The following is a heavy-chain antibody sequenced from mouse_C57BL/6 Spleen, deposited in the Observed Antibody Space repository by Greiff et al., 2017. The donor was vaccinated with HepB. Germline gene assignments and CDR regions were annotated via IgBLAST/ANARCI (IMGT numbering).Heavy chain of an antibody. Sequence: EVQLKESEGGLVQPGSSMKLSCTASGFTFSDYYMAWVRQVPEKGLEWVANINYDGSSTYYLDSLKSRFIISRDNAKNILYLQMSSLKSEDTATYYCARVPYYYGSGWYFDVWGTGTTVTVSS. CDR1: GFTFSDYY. CDR2: INYDGSST. J-gene: IGHJ1*03. CDR3: ARVPYYYGSGWYFDV. D-gene: IGHD1-1*01. V-gene: IGHV5-16*01.